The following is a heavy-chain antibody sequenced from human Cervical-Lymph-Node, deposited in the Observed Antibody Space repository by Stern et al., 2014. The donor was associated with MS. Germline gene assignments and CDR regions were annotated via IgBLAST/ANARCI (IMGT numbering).Heavy chain of an antibody. D-gene: IGHD6-13*01. V-gene: IGHV3-23*04. CDR3: AKCVRDTWYSFDQ. J-gene: IGHJ4*02. Sequence: EVQLVESGGDLVQPGGSLTLSCAASLLTIKNYAMGWVRQAPGRGLEWVSVLGASGATTFYADSVKGRFTISRDLSKNTLFLQMDSLRAEDTAIYYCAKCVRDTWYSFDQWGQGTLVTVS. CDR1: LLTIKNYA. CDR2: LGASGATT.